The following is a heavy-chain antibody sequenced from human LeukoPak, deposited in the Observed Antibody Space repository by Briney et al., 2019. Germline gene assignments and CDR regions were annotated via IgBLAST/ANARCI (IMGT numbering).Heavy chain of an antibody. CDR3: ARARCSGGSCYSRTDAFDI. CDR1: GGTFSSYA. D-gene: IGHD2-15*01. J-gene: IGHJ3*02. CDR2: IIPILGIA. Sequence: ASVKVSCKASGGTFSSYAISWVRQAPGQGLEWMGRIIPILGIANYAQKFQGRVTITADKSTSTAYMELSSLRSEDTAVYYRARARCSGGSCYSRTDAFDIWGQGTMVTVSS. V-gene: IGHV1-69*04.